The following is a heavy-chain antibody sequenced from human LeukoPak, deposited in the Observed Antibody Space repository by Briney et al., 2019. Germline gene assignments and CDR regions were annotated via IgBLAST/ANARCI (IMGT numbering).Heavy chain of an antibody. V-gene: IGHV3-48*04. Sequence: PGGSLRLSCAASGFTLSSYSMNWVRQAPGKGLEWISFIDSSSRIIFYAESVKGRFTISRDNAKNSLFLQMNSLRAEDTAVYYCGKKVPNGGNTDYFEYWGQGALVTVSS. J-gene: IGHJ4*02. CDR3: GKKVPNGGNTDYFEY. CDR1: GFTLSSYS. D-gene: IGHD2/OR15-2a*01. CDR2: IDSSSRII.